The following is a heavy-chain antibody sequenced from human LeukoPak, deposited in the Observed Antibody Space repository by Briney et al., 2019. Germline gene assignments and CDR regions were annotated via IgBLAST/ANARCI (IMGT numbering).Heavy chain of an antibody. CDR3: AKGVPDGGSFGY. CDR1: GITFTSYA. D-gene: IGHD3-16*01. Sequence: PGGSLRLSCAASGITFTSYAMSWVRQAPGKGLEWVSAVSGSGASTYYADSVKGRFTISRDNSKNTLYLQMNSLRAEDTAVYYCAKGVPDGGSFGYWGQGTLVTVSS. V-gene: IGHV3-23*01. J-gene: IGHJ4*02. CDR2: VSGSGAST.